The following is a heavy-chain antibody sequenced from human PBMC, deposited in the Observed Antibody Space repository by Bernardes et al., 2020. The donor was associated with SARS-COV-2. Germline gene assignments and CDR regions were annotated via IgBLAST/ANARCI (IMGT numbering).Heavy chain of an antibody. D-gene: IGHD1-26*01. CDR3: AHRYTGSRFDY. CDR2: IFWDDDK. Sequence: SGPTLVKPTQTLTLTCTFSGFSLSTTGVGVGWIRQPPGEALEWLALIFWDDDKFYSSSLKTRLSVTKDTANNQVVLSMTDMDPVDTVTYYCAHRYTGSRFDYWGQGILVTVSS. CDR1: GFSLSTTGVG. J-gene: IGHJ4*02. V-gene: IGHV2-5*02.